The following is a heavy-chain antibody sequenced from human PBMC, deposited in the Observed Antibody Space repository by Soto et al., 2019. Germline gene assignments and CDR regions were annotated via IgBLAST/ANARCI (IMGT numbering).Heavy chain of an antibody. J-gene: IGHJ4*02. CDR2: ISGSSDRT. Sequence: PGGSLRLSCAASGFTFGSFAMNWVRQAPGKGLEWVSVISGSSDRTYYADSVKGRFTISRDNSKNTVYLQMYSLRAEDTAVYYCAKDTYGSGDRGMFDYWGQGTLVTVSS. CDR3: AKDTYGSGDRGMFDY. D-gene: IGHD1-26*01. CDR1: GFTFGSFA. V-gene: IGHV3-23*01.